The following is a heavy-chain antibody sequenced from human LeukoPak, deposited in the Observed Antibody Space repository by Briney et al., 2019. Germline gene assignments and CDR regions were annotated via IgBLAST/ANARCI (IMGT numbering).Heavy chain of an antibody. CDR1: GFTFSSYS. CDR2: ISSSSSYI. CDR3: ARDDSSRKTHLNYYYYGMDV. J-gene: IGHJ6*02. V-gene: IGHV3-21*01. Sequence: GGSLRLSCAASGFTFSSYSMNWVRQAPGKGLEWVSSISSSSSYIYYADSVKGRFTISRDNAKNSLYLQMNSLRAEDTAVYHCARDDSSRKTHLNYYYYGMDVWGQGTTVTVSS. D-gene: IGHD1-14*01.